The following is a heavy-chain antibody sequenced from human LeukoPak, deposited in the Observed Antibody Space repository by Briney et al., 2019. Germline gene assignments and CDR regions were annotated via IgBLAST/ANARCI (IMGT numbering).Heavy chain of an antibody. J-gene: IGHJ3*02. V-gene: IGHV1-2*02. CDR2: INPNSGGT. CDR1: GYTFTGYY. Sequence: ASVKVSCKASGYTFTGYYIHWVRQAPGQGLEWMGWINPNSGGTNYAQKFQGRATMTRDTSISTAYMELSRLRSDDTAVYYCARVLLVATIVDAFDIWGQGTMVTVSS. D-gene: IGHD5-12*01. CDR3: ARVLLVATIVDAFDI.